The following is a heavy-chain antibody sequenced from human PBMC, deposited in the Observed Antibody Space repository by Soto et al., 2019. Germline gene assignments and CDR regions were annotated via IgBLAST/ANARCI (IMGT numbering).Heavy chain of an antibody. D-gene: IGHD3-16*01. CDR3: AHTWGLPFDY. J-gene: IGHJ4*02. CDR2: IYWNDDK. CDR1: GFSLRTTGVG. V-gene: IGHV2-5*01. Sequence: QLTLKESGPPLVEPPQTLTLTCTYSGFSLRTTGVGVGWIRQPPGKALEWLGIIYWNDDKRYSPSLKNRFTLTSDISKSQVVLTMTNMDPVDTATYYCAHTWGLPFDYWGQGTLVIVSS.